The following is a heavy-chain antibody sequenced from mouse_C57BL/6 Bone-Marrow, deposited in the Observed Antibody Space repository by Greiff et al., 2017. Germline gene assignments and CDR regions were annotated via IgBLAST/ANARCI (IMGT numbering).Heavy chain of an antibody. D-gene: IGHD2-5*01. J-gene: IGHJ1*03. Sequence: GGGLVQPKGSLKLSCAASGFSFNTYAMNWVRQAPGKGLEWVARIRSKSNNYATYYADSVKDRFTISRDDSESMLYLQMNNLKTEDTAMYYCVTLYYSNYGYFDVWGTGTTVTVSS. CDR3: VTLYYSNYGYFDV. V-gene: IGHV10-1*01. CDR2: IRSKSNNYAT. CDR1: GFSFNTYA.